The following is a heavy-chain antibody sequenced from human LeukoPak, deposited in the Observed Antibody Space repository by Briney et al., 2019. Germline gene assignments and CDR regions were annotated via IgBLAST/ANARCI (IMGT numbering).Heavy chain of an antibody. Sequence: QSGGSLRLSCAASGFTLSSYWMSWVRQAPGKGREWVANIKQDGSEKYYVDSVKGRFTISRDNAKNSLYLQMNSLRAEDTAVYYCARDCSSTSCHRGGFDPWGQGTLVTVSS. J-gene: IGHJ5*02. CDR2: IKQDGSEK. CDR3: ARDCSSTSCHRGGFDP. D-gene: IGHD2-2*01. V-gene: IGHV3-7*01. CDR1: GFTLSSYW.